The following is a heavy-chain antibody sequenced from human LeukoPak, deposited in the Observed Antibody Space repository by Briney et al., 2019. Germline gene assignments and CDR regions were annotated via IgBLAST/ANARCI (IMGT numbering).Heavy chain of an antibody. V-gene: IGHV3-20*04. J-gene: IGHJ3*02. CDR3: ARDVRTAPSDAFDI. CDR1: GFTFHDYG. Sequence: GGSLRLSCAASGFTFHDYGMSWVRQAPGKGLEWVSGINWNGGSIGYADSVKGRFTISRDNAKNSLYLQMNSLRAEDTALYYCARDVRTAPSDAFDIWGQGTMVTVSS. CDR2: INWNGGSI.